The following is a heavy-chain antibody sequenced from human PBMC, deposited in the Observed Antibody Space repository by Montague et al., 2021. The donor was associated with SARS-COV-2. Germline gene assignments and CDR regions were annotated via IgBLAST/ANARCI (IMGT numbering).Heavy chain of an antibody. V-gene: IGHV3-7*01. J-gene: IGHJ4*02. CDR3: ARDKYCSEDF. CDR1: GFTFSRCG. Sequence: SLRLSCAASGFTFSRCGMSWVRQAPGKGLEWVATVIHDGGETHYTDSVKGRFTIYRDNAENSLFLHMNSLRAEDSALYYCARDKYCSEDFWGQGTLVTVSS. D-gene: IGHD2-21*02. CDR2: VIHDGGET.